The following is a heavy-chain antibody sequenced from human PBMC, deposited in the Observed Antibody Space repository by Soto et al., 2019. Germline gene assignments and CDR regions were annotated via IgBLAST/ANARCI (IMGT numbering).Heavy chain of an antibody. J-gene: IGHJ4*02. V-gene: IGHV1-2*02. Sequence: GASVKVSCKASGYTFTANYVHWVRQAPGQGFEWMGWIDPNSGGTNYAQSFHEGVTMARDTSISTAYMELSGLRFDDTAVYYCARDWGYTDRRYYFDYWGQGTLVTVSS. CDR2: IDPNSGGT. CDR1: GYTFTANY. D-gene: IGHD2-2*02. CDR3: ARDWGYTDRRYYFDY.